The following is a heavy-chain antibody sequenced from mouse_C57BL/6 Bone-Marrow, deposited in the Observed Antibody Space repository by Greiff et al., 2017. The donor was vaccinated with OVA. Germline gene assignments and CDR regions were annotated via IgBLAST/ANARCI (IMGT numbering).Heavy chain of an antibody. V-gene: IGHV3-1*01. CDR1: GYSITSGYD. CDR2: ISYSGST. J-gene: IGHJ3*01. CDR3: ARGYGNSAWFAY. D-gene: IGHD2-1*01. Sequence: EVKVVESGPGMVKPSQSLSLTCTVTGYSITSGYDWHWIRHFPGNKLEWMGYISYSGSTNYNPSLKSRISITHDTSKNHFFLKLNSVTTEDTATYYCARGYGNSAWFAYWGQGTLVTVSA.